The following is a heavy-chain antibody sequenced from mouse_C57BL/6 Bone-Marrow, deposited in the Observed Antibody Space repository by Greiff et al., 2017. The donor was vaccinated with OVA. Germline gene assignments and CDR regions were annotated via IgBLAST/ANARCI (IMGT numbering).Heavy chain of an antibody. CDR3: ARSYYSRTWFAY. D-gene: IGHD2-5*01. V-gene: IGHV1-50*01. CDR2: IDPSDSYT. Sequence: QVQLQQPGAELVKPGASVKLSCKASGYTFTSYWMQWVNQRPGQGLEWIGEIDPSDSYTNYNQKFKGKATLTVDTSSSTAYMQLSSLTSEDSAVYYCARSYYSRTWFAYWGQGTLVTVSA. J-gene: IGHJ3*01. CDR1: GYTFTSYW.